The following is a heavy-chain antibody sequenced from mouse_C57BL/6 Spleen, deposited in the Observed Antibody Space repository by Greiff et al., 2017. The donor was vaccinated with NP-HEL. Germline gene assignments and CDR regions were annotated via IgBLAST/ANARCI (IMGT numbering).Heavy chain of an antibody. CDR3: ARDYYDYDGFAY. CDR1: GYAFSSSW. CDR2: IYPGDGDT. J-gene: IGHJ3*01. D-gene: IGHD2-4*01. Sequence: VQLQQSGPELVKPGASVKISCKASGYAFSSSWMNWVKQRPGKGLEWIGRIYPGDGDTNYNGKFKRKATLTADKSSSTAYMQLSSLTSEDSAVYFCARDYYDYDGFAYWGQGTLVTVSA. V-gene: IGHV1-82*01.